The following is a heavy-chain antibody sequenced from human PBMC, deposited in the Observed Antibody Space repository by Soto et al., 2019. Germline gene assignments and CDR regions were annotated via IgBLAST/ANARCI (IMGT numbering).Heavy chain of an antibody. Sequence: QVQLVESGGGVVQPGRSLRLSCAASGFTFNNDAMHWVRQAPGKGLEWVAVISSDGNNQYYADSVKGRFAISRDNSKNTLYLQMNSLRDEDTAVYYCARDRVYYYDSSGYYNFEYWGQGSLVTVSS. CDR3: ARDRVYYYDSSGYYNFEY. V-gene: IGHV3-30*09. CDR2: ISSDGNNQ. J-gene: IGHJ4*02. CDR1: GFTFNNDA. D-gene: IGHD3-22*01.